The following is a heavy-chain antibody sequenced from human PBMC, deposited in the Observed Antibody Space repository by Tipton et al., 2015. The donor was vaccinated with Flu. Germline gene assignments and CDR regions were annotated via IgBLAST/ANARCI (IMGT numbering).Heavy chain of an antibody. CDR2: ISSRSSFI. CDR1: HFSFNNYT. D-gene: IGHD2/OR15-2a*01. V-gene: IGHV3-21*01. Sequence: SLRLSCGASHFSFNNYTMNWVRQAPGKGLEWVSFISSRSSFIKYADSVRGRFTISRDNAKNSLYLQMNSLRVEDTAIYYYATAVLGTRALFDSWGQGTLVTVSS. J-gene: IGHJ4*02. CDR3: ATAVLGTRALFDS.